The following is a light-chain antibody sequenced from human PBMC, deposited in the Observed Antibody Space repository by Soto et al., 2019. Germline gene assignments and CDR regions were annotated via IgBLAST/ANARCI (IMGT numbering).Light chain of an antibody. J-gene: IGKJ5*01. V-gene: IGKV4-1*01. Sequence: VMTQSPDSLTVPLGERATINCKSSRTVLSSFNNRNYLSWFQQKPGQPPKLLFSWASSRASGVPDRFNASGSGTDFTLTITSLQSEDVAVYYCHQHYSAPITVGQGTRLEIK. CDR2: WAS. CDR3: HQHYSAPIT. CDR1: RTVLSSFNNRNY.